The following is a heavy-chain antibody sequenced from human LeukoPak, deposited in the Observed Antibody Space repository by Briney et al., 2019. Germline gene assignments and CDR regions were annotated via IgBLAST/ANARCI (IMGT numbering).Heavy chain of an antibody. CDR3: ARDGWPAFDY. J-gene: IGHJ4*02. Sequence: SQTLSLTCAISGDSVSTNTAAWNWIRQSPSRGLEWLGRTYYRSKWYTDHAVSVKSRITINPDTSKNQFSLQLNSVTPEDTAVYFCARDGWPAFDYWGQGTLVTVSS. CDR1: GDSVSTNTAA. CDR2: TYYRSKWYT. V-gene: IGHV6-1*01. D-gene: IGHD2-15*01.